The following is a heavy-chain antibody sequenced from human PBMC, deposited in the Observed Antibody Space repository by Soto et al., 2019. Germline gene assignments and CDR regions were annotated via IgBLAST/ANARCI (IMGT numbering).Heavy chain of an antibody. J-gene: IGHJ4*02. Sequence: GGPLRLSCAAAEFTCSSYSMNWVRQAPGKGLEWVSYISSSSSTIYYADSVKGRFTISRDNAKNSLYLQMNSLRDEDTAVYYCARTPNIVVVPAAYYFDYWGQGTLVTVSS. CDR1: EFTCSSYS. D-gene: IGHD2-2*01. CDR2: ISSSSSTI. CDR3: ARTPNIVVVPAAYYFDY. V-gene: IGHV3-48*02.